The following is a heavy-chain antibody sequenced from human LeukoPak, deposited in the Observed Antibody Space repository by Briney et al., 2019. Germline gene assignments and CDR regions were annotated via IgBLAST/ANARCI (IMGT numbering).Heavy chain of an antibody. V-gene: IGHV4-59*01. CDR2: INYIGST. J-gene: IGHJ5*02. CDR3: ARGVTAAGSS. Sequence: SETLSLTCTDSGDSITTYYWSWIRQSPGKGLEWIGYINYIGSTSYNPSLKNRVTISADISKSQFSLRLRSVTAADTAVYFCARGVTAAGSSWGQGTLVTVSS. D-gene: IGHD6-13*01. CDR1: GDSITTYY.